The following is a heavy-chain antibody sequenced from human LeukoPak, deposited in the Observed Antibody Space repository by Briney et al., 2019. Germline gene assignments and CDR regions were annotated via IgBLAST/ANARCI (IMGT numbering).Heavy chain of an antibody. CDR1: GFTFSSYA. J-gene: IGHJ4*02. Sequence: QPGGSLRLSCAASGFTFSSYAMSWVRQAPGKGLEWVAASSGSCGSIYYADSGKGRFTISRDNSKNTLYLQMNSLRAEDTAVYYCAKGTGIRDFDWLLHYWGQGTLVTVSS. V-gene: IGHV3-23*01. CDR3: AKGTGIRDFDWLLHY. CDR2: SSGSCGSI. D-gene: IGHD3-9*01.